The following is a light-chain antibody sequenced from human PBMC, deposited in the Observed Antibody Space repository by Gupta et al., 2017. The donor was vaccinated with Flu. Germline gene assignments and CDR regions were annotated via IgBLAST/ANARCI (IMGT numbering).Light chain of an antibody. J-gene: IGKJ2*01. V-gene: IGKV3-20*01. CDR1: QTVAASY. Sequence: EIVLTQSPGSLSLSPGERATLSCRASQTVAASYLAWYQQQPGQAPRLLIYGASSRAAGIPDRISSSGSGTDFTLTISRLEPEDFAVYYCQHYGSTPAFTFGQGTKLEI. CDR3: QHYGSTPAFT. CDR2: GAS.